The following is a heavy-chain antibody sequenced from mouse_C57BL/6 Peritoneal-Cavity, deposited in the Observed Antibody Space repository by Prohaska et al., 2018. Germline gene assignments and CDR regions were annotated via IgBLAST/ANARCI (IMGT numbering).Heavy chain of an antibody. CDR1: GFSFNTYA. CDR2: IRSKSNNYAT. Sequence: EVQLVESGGGLVQPKGSLKLSCAASGFSFNTYAMNWVRQAPGKGLEWVARIRSKSNNYATYYADSVKDRFTISRDDSESMLYLQMNNLKTEDTAMYYCVRHPGSGVYYAMDYWGQGTSVTVSS. CDR3: VRHPGSGVYYAMDY. J-gene: IGHJ4*01. D-gene: IGHD3-2*02. V-gene: IGHV10-1*01.